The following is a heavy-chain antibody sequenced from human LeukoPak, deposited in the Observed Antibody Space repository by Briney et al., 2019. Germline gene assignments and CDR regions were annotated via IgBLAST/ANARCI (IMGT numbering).Heavy chain of an antibody. CDR1: GGSISSYY. CDR2: IYYSGST. Sequence: KPPETLSLTCTVSGGSISSYYWSWIRQPPGKGLEWIGYIYYSGSTNYNPSLKSRVTISVDTSKNQFSLKLSSVTAADTAVYYCARNPYYYDSSGYYYYYYGMDVWGQGTTVTVSS. CDR3: ARNPYYYDSSGYYYYYYGMDV. V-gene: IGHV4-59*01. J-gene: IGHJ6*02. D-gene: IGHD3-22*01.